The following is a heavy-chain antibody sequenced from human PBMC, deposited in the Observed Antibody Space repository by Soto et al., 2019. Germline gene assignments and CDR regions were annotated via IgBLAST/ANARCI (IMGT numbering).Heavy chain of an antibody. CDR3: AKDHIVVVPGTSSWNYVGPADY. CDR2: ISGSGGST. V-gene: IGHV3-23*01. J-gene: IGHJ4*02. CDR1: GFTFSSYA. Sequence: GGSLRLSCAASGFTFSSYAMSWVRQAPGKGLEWVSAISGSGGSTYYADSVKGRFTISRDNSKNTLYLQMNSLRAEDTAVYYCAKDHIVVVPGTSSWNYVGPADYWGQGTLVTVSS. D-gene: IGHD2-2*01.